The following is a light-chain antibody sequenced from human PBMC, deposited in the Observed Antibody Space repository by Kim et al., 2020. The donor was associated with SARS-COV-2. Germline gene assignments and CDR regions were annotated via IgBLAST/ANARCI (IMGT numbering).Light chain of an antibody. V-gene: IGKV3-15*01. J-gene: IGKJ2*01. CDR1: QSVSND. CDR3: QHYDQWPMDT. Sequence: VYPAARAPLSGRASQSVSNDVAWSRQKPGQAPRLIIYGASTRATGGSARISGSGSGTEFTLTISSVQSEDLAASYCQHYDQWPMDTFGQGTKREI. CDR2: GAS.